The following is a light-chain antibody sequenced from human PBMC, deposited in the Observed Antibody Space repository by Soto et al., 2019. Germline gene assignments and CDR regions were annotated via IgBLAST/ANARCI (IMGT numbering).Light chain of an antibody. Sequence: EIVLTQSHGTLLLSPGERATLSCRASHSVSSSYLTWYQQRPGQAPRLLIYRASRRATGIPDRFSASGSGTDFTLTSSRLEPEDSAVYFCQQYGSTPPYTFGQGTKLQI. CDR1: HSVSSSY. CDR2: RAS. V-gene: IGKV3-20*01. CDR3: QQYGSTPPYT. J-gene: IGKJ2*01.